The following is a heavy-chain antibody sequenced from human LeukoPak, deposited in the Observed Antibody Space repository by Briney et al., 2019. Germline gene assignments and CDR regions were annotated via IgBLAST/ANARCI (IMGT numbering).Heavy chain of an antibody. CDR2: VYPGDSDT. D-gene: IGHD2-2*01. CDR1: GSSFTSYW. V-gene: IGHV5-51*01. J-gene: IGHJ4*02. CDR3: ARHRYCSSTSCYRPELDY. Sequence: GESLQISCQGSGSSFTSYWIGWVRQLPGKGLEWMGIVYPGDSDTRYSPSFQGQVTISADKSISTAYLQWSSLKASDTAMYYCARHRYCSSTSCYRPELDYWGQGTLVTVSS.